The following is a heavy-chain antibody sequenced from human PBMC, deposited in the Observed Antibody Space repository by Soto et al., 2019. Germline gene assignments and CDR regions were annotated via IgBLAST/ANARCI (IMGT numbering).Heavy chain of an antibody. CDR1: GFNLTSSA. V-gene: IGHV1-58*01. J-gene: IGHJ3*02. D-gene: IGHD1-26*01. Sequence: EKVSSKASGFNLTSSAVQWVRQLGGQRIEWIGWIVVGSGNTNYAQKCQERVTISRDMSTSTAYMELSSLRSENTAVYYCSADSVDSGSCLEALDIWGQGTMVTVSS. CDR2: IVVGSGNT. CDR3: SADSVDSGSCLEALDI.